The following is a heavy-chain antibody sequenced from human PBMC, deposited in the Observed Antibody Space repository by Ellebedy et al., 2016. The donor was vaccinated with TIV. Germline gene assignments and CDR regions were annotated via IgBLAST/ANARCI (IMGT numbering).Heavy chain of an antibody. CDR3: ARGALAILGVVTGYYGLDV. CDR2: INDRGST. CDR1: GGSFSGNY. D-gene: IGHD3-3*01. V-gene: IGHV4-34*01. Sequence: MPSETLSLTCAVYGGSFSGNYWSWIRQPPGKGLEWIGEINDRGSTNYNPSLKSRVTISVDTSKNQFSLKLTYVSAADTGVYSCARGALAILGVVTGYYGLDVWGKGTTVTVSS. J-gene: IGHJ6*04.